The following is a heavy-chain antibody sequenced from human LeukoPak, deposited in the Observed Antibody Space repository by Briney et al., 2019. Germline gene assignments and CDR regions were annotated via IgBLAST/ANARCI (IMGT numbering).Heavy chain of an antibody. CDR3: AKDRIAAAGTDAFDI. Sequence: GGSLRLSCAASGFTFSTYAMSWVRQAPGKGLEWVSSISGSGGSTYYADSVKGRFTISRDNSKNTLYLQMNSLRAEDTAVYYCAKDRIAAAGTDAFDIWGQGTMVTVSS. V-gene: IGHV3-23*01. CDR2: ISGSGGST. J-gene: IGHJ3*02. CDR1: GFTFSTYA. D-gene: IGHD6-13*01.